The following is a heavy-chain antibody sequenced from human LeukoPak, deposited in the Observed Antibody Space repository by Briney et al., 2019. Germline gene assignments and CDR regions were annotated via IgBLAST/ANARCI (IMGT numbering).Heavy chain of an antibody. D-gene: IGHD4-17*01. Sequence: PGGSLRLSCAASGLTFSRFAMSWVRQAPGKGLEWVSAISGSGSDTYYADSVEGRFTVSRDNSKNTLYLQMNSLRAEDTALYYCAKDRYGDYSFESWGQGTLVTVSS. J-gene: IGHJ4*02. CDR2: ISGSGSDT. CDR1: GLTFSRFA. V-gene: IGHV3-23*01. CDR3: AKDRYGDYSFES.